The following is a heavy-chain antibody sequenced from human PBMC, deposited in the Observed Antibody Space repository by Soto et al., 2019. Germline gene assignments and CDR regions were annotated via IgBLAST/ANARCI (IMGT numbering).Heavy chain of an antibody. CDR2: VSAYNGNT. CDR1: GYTFSSYG. Sequence: QVQLVQSGAEVKKPGASVKVSCKASGYTFSSYGISWVRQAPGQGLEWVGWVSAYNGNTNYAQKLQGRVTMTTDTSTTTAHMELRSLRSDDTAVYYCARDSGADYVVLTGYYPFDSWGQGTLVTVSS. V-gene: IGHV1-18*01. J-gene: IGHJ4*02. CDR3: ARDSGADYVVLTGYYPFDS. D-gene: IGHD3-9*01.